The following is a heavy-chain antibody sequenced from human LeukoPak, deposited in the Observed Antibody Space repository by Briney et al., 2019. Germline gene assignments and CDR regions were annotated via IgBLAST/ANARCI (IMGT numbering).Heavy chain of an antibody. CDR2: IYTTGST. CDR3: ARLPYYDSSGYYSYFDY. D-gene: IGHD3-22*01. J-gene: IGHJ4*02. Sequence: SETLSLTFTVSGGSISSYYWSWIRQPAGKGLEWIGRIYTTGSTNYNPSLKSRVTMSVDTSKNQFSLKLSSVTAADTAAYYCARLPYYDSSGYYSYFDYWGQGILVTVSS. CDR1: GGSISSYY. V-gene: IGHV4-4*07.